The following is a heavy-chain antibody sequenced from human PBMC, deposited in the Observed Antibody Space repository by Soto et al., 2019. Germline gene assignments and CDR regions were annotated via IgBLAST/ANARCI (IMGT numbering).Heavy chain of an antibody. CDR3: ARGRYNYGFKGFDF. V-gene: IGHV4-34*01. Sequence: WIWIRQSPGMGLEWIGEINHGGGTNFNPSLKSRVTMSVISSKNEFSLSLNSVTAADTAIYYCARGRYNYGFKGFDFWGQGTPVTVSS. CDR2: INHGGGT. J-gene: IGHJ4*02. D-gene: IGHD3-10*01.